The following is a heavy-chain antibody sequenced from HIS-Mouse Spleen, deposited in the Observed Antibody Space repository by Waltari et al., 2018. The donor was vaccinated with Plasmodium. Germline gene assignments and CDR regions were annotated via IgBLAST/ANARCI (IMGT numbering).Heavy chain of an antibody. D-gene: IGHD4-17*01. CDR2: IYSGGST. J-gene: IGHJ3*02. Sequence: EVQLVESGGGLIQPGGSLRLACAASGFTVSSHSMDWSGQAPGKGLEWVSVIYSGGSTYYADSVKGRFTISRDNSKNTLYLQMNSLRAEDTAVYYCASKTTVTNHAFDIWGQGTMVTVSS. V-gene: IGHV3-53*01. CDR1: GFTVSSHS. CDR3: ASKTTVTNHAFDI.